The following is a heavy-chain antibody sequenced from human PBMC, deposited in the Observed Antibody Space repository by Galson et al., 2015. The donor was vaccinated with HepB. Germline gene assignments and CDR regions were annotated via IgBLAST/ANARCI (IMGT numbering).Heavy chain of an antibody. Sequence: SVKVSCKASGYTFTSYGISWVRQAPGQGLEWMGWISAYNGNTIYGQKFQGRVTVTTDTSTTTAHMELRSLRSDDTAVYYCARGMPTVAFDIWGQGTMVSVSS. CDR1: GYTFTSYG. D-gene: IGHD5-24*01. CDR3: ARGMPTVAFDI. J-gene: IGHJ3*02. V-gene: IGHV1-18*04. CDR2: ISAYNGNT.